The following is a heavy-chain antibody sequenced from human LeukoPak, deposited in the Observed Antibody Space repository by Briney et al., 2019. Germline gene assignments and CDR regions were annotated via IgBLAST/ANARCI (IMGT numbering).Heavy chain of an antibody. D-gene: IGHD3-10*01. Sequence: SETLSLTCAVYGGSFSGYYWSWIRQPPGKGLEWIGEINHSGSTNYNPSLKSRVTISVDTSKNQFSLKLSSVTAADTAVYYCARGRIVWFGELFMEGYYYGMDVWGQGTTVTVSS. CDR3: ARGRIVWFGELFMEGYYYGMDV. J-gene: IGHJ6*02. CDR1: GGSFSGYY. CDR2: INHSGST. V-gene: IGHV4-34*01.